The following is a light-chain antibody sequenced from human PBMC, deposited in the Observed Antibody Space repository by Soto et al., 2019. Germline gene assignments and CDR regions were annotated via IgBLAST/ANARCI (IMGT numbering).Light chain of an antibody. CDR3: SSYARNNNLGV. V-gene: IGLV2-8*01. Sequence: QSALTQPPSASGSPGQSVTISCTGTSSDIGGFNFVSWYQQHPGKAPKLIIYEVNKRPSGVPDRFSGSKSGNTASLTVSGLQADDEGDYYCSSYARNNNLGVFGGGTKLTVL. CDR2: EVN. J-gene: IGLJ3*02. CDR1: SSDIGGFNF.